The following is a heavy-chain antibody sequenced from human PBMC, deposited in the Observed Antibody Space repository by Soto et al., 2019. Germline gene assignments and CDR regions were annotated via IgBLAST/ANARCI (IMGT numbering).Heavy chain of an antibody. CDR3: SGDPSGYDEGDWYHGVDV. Sequence: GGSLRLSCAPSGFSVSSNYMSWVRQAPGEGLEWVAIIYINGSTDYADSVQGRFSVSRDIYKNTLFLQMNNLRAEDTAVYFCSGDPSGYDEGDWYHGVDVWGQGTTVTVSS. J-gene: IGHJ6*02. CDR1: GFSVSSNY. D-gene: IGHD5-12*01. V-gene: IGHV3-53*01. CDR2: IYINGST.